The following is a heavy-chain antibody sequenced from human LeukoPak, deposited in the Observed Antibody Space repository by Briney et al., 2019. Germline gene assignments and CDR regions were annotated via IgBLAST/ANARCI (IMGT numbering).Heavy chain of an antibody. Sequence: GASVKVSCKASGYTFTGYYMHWVRQAPGQGLEWMGRISPNSGGTSYAQKFQGRVTMTRDTSISTAYMELSSLRSDDTAVYYCARDGTAAKFDPWGQGTLVTVSS. CDR1: GYTFTGYY. J-gene: IGHJ5*02. V-gene: IGHV1-2*06. D-gene: IGHD6-13*01. CDR3: ARDGTAAKFDP. CDR2: ISPNSGGT.